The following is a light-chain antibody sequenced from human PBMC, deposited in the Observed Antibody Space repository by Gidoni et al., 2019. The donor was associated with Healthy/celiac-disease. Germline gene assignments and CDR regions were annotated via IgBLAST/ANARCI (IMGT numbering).Light chain of an antibody. V-gene: IGKV1-39*01. J-gene: IGKJ1*01. CDR3: QQYYSTPPT. CDR2: AAS. Sequence: DIQMTQSPSSLSASVGERVTITCRASQSISNYLNWYQQKPGKTPKLMIYAASSLQSGFPSRFSGSGSGTDFTLTIISLQPEAFATHYCQQYYSTPPTFXXXTKVEIK. CDR1: QSISNY.